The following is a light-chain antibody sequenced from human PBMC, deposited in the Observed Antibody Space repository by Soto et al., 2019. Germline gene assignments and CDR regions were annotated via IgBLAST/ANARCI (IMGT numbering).Light chain of an antibody. CDR1: QSISDT. Sequence: EIVMTQSPATLSVSPGGRATVSCRASQSISDTLAWYQQKPGQAPRLLIYDAYNRATGIPPRFSGSGSGTDFTLTISSLEPEDSAVYYCQQRHMWPITFGQGTRLEIK. V-gene: IGKV3-11*01. CDR3: QQRHMWPIT. CDR2: DAY. J-gene: IGKJ5*01.